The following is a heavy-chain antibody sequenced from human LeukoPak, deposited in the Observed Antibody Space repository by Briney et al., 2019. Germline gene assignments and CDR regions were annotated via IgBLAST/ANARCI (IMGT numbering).Heavy chain of an antibody. CDR3: ARQQYSSFDY. J-gene: IGHJ4*02. CDR1: GYTFTGYS. D-gene: IGHD6-13*01. CDR2: INPNSGGT. Sequence: ASVKVSCKASGYTFTGYSMHWVRQAPGQGLEWLGQINPNSGGTNYAQNFQGRVTMTRDTSVSTAYMELSRLRSDDTAVYYCARQQYSSFDYWGQGTLVTLSS. V-gene: IGHV1-2*06.